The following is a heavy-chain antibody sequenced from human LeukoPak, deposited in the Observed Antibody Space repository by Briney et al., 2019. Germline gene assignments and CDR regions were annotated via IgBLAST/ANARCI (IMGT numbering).Heavy chain of an antibody. CDR2: TSNDGRKK. D-gene: IGHD6-13*01. Sequence: GGSLRLSCAASGFTFSNYDMHWVRQAPGKGLEWVAATSNDGRKKSHADSVKGRFTISRDNSKDTLYVQMNSLRAEDTAVYYCAKGHSSSWYYFGYWGQGTLVTVSS. CDR3: AKGHSSSWYYFGY. V-gene: IGHV3-30*18. CDR1: GFTFSNYD. J-gene: IGHJ4*02.